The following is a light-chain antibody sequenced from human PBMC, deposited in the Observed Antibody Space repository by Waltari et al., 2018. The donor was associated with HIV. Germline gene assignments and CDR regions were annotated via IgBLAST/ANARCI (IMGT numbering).Light chain of an antibody. CDR1: NIGSQS. J-gene: IGLJ3*02. V-gene: IGLV3-21*02. CDR3: QVWDSNSDHWV. CDR2: DDS. Sequence: SYVLTQPPSVSVAPGQTARLACGGNNIGSQSVHWYQQKPGRAPVVVVYDDSDRPSGIPERFSGSNSGNTATLTSSRVEAGDEADYYCQVWDSNSDHWVFGGGTKLTVL.